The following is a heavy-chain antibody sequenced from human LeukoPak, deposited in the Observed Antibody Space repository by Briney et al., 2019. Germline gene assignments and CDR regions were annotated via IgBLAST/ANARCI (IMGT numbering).Heavy chain of an antibody. CDR2: IWYDGSNK. D-gene: IGHD6-19*01. V-gene: IGHV3-33*06. Sequence: GRSLRLSCAASGFTFSSYGMHWVRQAPGMGLEWVAVIWYDGSNKYYADSVKGRFTISRDNSKNTLYLQMNSLRAEDTAVCYCAKGGTSKQWLVGGAFDIWGQGTMVTVSS. CDR1: GFTFSSYG. CDR3: AKGGTSKQWLVGGAFDI. J-gene: IGHJ3*02.